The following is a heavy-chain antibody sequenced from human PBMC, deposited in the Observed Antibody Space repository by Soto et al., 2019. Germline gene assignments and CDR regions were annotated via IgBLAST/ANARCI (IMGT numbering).Heavy chain of an antibody. Sequence: QVQLVESGGGLVKPGGSLRLSCAASGFTFSDYYMSWIRQAPGKGLEWVSYISSSGRPLYYADSVRGRFIISRDNAKNSLDLQMNSLRAEDTAVYYCAGVHYYGLDVWGQGTTVTVSS. D-gene: IGHD2-8*01. CDR2: ISSSGRPL. V-gene: IGHV3-11*01. J-gene: IGHJ6*02. CDR3: AGVHYYGLDV. CDR1: GFTFSDYY.